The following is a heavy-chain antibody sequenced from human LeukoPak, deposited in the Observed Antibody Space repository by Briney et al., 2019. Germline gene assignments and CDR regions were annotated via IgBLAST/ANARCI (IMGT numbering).Heavy chain of an antibody. D-gene: IGHD3-22*01. V-gene: IGHV4-38-2*02. CDR3: ARSAGYYDSSAYGDY. Sequence: SETLSLTCTVSGYSISSGYYWGWIRQPPGQGLEWIGSIYQSGSTYYNPSLKSRVTISVDTSKNQFSLKLSSVPAADTAVYYCARSAGYYDSSAYGDYWGQGTLVTVSS. CDR1: GYSISSGYY. CDR2: IYQSGST. J-gene: IGHJ4*02.